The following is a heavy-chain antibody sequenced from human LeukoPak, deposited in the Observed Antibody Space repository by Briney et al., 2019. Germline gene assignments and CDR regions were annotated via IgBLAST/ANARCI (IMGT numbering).Heavy chain of an antibody. J-gene: IGHJ4*02. CDR3: AKDLDPYSGYDWVDY. Sequence: GGSLRLSCAASGFTFSSYGMHWVRQAPGKGLEWVAVISYDGSNKYYADSVKGRFAISRDNSKNTLYLQMNSLRAEDTAVYYCAKDLDPYSGYDWVDYWGQGTLVTVSS. CDR1: GFTFSSYG. D-gene: IGHD5-12*01. V-gene: IGHV3-30*18. CDR2: ISYDGSNK.